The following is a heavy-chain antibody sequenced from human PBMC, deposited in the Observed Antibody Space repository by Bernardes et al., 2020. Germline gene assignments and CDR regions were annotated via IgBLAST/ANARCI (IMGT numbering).Heavy chain of an antibody. CDR2: ISAYNGNT. Sequence: ASVKVSCKASGYTFTSYGISWVRQAPGQGLEWMGWISAYNGNTNYAQKLQGRVTMTTDTSTSTAYMELRSLRSDDTAVYYCARDLGYCSGGSCYSGFDYWGQGTLVTVSS. D-gene: IGHD2-15*01. J-gene: IGHJ4*02. CDR1: GYTFTSYG. CDR3: ARDLGYCSGGSCYSGFDY. V-gene: IGHV1-18*01.